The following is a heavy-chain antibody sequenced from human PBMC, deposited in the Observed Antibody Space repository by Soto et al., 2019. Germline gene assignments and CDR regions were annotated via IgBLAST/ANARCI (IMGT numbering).Heavy chain of an antibody. CDR3: ARDAFCGSRTCRVGQWFDP. D-gene: IGHD2-21*01. J-gene: IGHJ5*02. Sequence: SETLSLTCAVSCWPFSGVYCSLIRQPPGKGLEWIGGVNHRGSANYNPSLESRVTMSVDTSKNQFSLKLTSVTAADSAVYYCARDAFCGSRTCRVGQWFDPCGQGTLVTFSS. CDR2: VNHRGSA. CDR1: CWPFSGVY. V-gene: IGHV4-34*01.